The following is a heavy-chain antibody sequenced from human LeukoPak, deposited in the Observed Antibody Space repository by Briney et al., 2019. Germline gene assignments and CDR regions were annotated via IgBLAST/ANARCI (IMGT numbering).Heavy chain of an antibody. CDR3: ARDIEAAAGPWGFLDY. CDR2: INPNSGGT. Sequence: EASVKVSCKASGYTFTGYYMHWVRQAPGQGLEWMGWINPNSGGTNYAQKFQGRVTMTRDTSISTAYMELSRLRSDDTAVYYCARDIEAAAGPWGFLDYWGQGTLVTVSS. D-gene: IGHD6-13*01. CDR1: GYTFTGYY. J-gene: IGHJ4*02. V-gene: IGHV1-2*02.